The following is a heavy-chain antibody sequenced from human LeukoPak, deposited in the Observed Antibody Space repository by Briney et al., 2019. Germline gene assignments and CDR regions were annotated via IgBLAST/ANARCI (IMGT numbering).Heavy chain of an antibody. CDR1: GGTFSSYA. D-gene: IGHD4-17*01. J-gene: IGHJ3*02. V-gene: IGHV1-69*05. Sequence: SVKVSCKASGGTFSSYAISWVRQAPGQGLEWMGRIVPIFGTANYAQKFQGRVTITTDESTSTAYMELSSLRSEDTAVYYCARARDDYGEYHAFDIWGQGTMVTVSS. CDR2: IVPIFGTA. CDR3: ARARDDYGEYHAFDI.